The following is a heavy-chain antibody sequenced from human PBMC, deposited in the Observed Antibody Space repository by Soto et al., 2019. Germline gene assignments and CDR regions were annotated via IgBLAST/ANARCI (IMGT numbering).Heavy chain of an antibody. CDR3: ARGAGWVPPYYGMDV. J-gene: IGHJ6*02. V-gene: IGHV3-21*01. Sequence: GVSLRLSGAASGFTFSIYSMNCVRQAPLNWLEWVSSISSSSSYIYYADSVKGRFTISRDNAKNSLYLQMNSLRAEDTAVYYCARGAGWVPPYYGMDVWGQGTTVTVSS. D-gene: IGHD6-19*01. CDR2: ISSSSSYI. CDR1: GFTFSIYS.